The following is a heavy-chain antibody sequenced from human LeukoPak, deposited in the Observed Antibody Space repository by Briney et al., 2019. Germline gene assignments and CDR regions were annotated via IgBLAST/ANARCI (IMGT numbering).Heavy chain of an antibody. CDR3: ARVVASTSIDS. J-gene: IGHJ4*02. D-gene: IGHD2-15*01. CDR2: IFHTGDV. Sequence: SETLCLTCTVSGYSINSGYFWGWVRQPPGKGPEWIGSIFHTGDVYYNPSLRSRVTVSVDTSRNQVSLKVTSVTAADTALYYCARVVASTSIDSWGQGILVTVSS. V-gene: IGHV4-38-2*02. CDR1: GYSINSGYF.